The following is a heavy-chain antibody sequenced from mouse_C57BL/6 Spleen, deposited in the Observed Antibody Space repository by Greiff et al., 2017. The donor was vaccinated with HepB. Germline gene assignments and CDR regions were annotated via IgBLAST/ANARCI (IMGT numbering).Heavy chain of an antibody. Sequence: QVQLQQSGAELVRPGASVTLSCKASGYTFTDYEMHWVKQTPVHGLEWIGAIDPETGGTAYNQKFKGKAILTADKSSSTAYMELRSLTSEDSAVYYCTRRGYYYGSSYVHYWYFDVWGTGTTVTVSS. J-gene: IGHJ1*03. CDR1: GYTFTDYE. D-gene: IGHD1-1*01. CDR3: TRRGYYYGSSYVHYWYFDV. V-gene: IGHV1-15*01. CDR2: IDPETGGT.